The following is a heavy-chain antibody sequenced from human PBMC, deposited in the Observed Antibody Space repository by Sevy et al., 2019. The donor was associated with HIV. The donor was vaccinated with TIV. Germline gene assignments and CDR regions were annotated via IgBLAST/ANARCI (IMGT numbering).Heavy chain of an antibody. D-gene: IGHD3-3*01. Sequence: GGSLRLSCAASGFSFSKYWMSWVRQAPGKGLEWVANIKQDGSDKHYVDSVKGRFTISRDNAKNSLYLKMNSPRAEDTAVYYCARANLRFYEWLSYDYWGQGTLVTVSS. CDR1: GFSFSKYW. V-gene: IGHV3-7*01. CDR3: ARANLRFYEWLSYDY. J-gene: IGHJ4*02. CDR2: IKQDGSDK.